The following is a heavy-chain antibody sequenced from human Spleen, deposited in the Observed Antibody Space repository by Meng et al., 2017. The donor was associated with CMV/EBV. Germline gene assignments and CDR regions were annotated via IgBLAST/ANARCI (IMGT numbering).Heavy chain of an antibody. CDR3: ARPLTGYYPDDAFDI. CDR2: ISAYNGNT. D-gene: IGHD3-9*01. CDR1: GYTFTNYG. Sequence: ASVKVSCKASGYTFTNYGISWVRQAPGQGLEWLGWISAYNGNTDYAQSLQGRVTMTTDTSTNTAYMDLRSLRSDDTAVYYCARPLTGYYPDDAFDIWGQGTMVTVSS. V-gene: IGHV1-18*01. J-gene: IGHJ3*02.